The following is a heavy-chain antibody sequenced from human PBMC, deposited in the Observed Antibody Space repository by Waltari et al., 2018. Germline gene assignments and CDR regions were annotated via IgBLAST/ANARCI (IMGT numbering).Heavy chain of an antibody. CDR1: GYTFTSYA. D-gene: IGHD3-16*01. V-gene: IGHV1-3*01. CDR2: INAGNGNT. CDR3: AIAARVWGFFVY. Sequence: QVQLVQSGAEVKKPGASVKVSCKASGYTFTSYAMHWVRQAPGQRLEWMGWINAGNGNTKYSQKFQGRVTITRDTSASTAYMELSSLRSEDTAVYYCAIAARVWGFFVYWGQGTLVTVSS. J-gene: IGHJ4*02.